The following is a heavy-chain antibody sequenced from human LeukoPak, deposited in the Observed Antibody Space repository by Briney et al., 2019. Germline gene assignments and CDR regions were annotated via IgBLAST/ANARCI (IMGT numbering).Heavy chain of an antibody. J-gene: IGHJ4*02. CDR2: ISISSSYI. Sequence: PGGSLRLSCAASGFTFNNYNMNWVRQAPGKGREWVSSISISSSYIYYADSGKGRFTISRDNAKNSLYMQMTSLRAEDTAVYYCANAGALARSWFAYYFDYWGQGTLVTVSS. D-gene: IGHD6-13*01. V-gene: IGHV3-21*04. CDR1: GFTFNNYN. CDR3: ANAGALARSWFAYYFDY.